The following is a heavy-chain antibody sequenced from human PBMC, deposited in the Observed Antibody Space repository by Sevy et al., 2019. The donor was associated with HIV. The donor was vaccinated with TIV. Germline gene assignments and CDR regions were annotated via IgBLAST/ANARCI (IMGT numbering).Heavy chain of an antibody. D-gene: IGHD6-6*01. CDR3: AKDGTGFVAAPYNWFDP. J-gene: IGHJ5*02. CDR1: GFTFSSYG. Sequence: GGSLRLSCAASGFTFSSYGMHWVRQAPGKGLEWVAFIQYDGSNKYYADSVKGRFTVSRDSSKNTLYLQLNSLRGDDSAVYYCAKDGTGFVAAPYNWFDPWGLGTLVTVSS. V-gene: IGHV3-30*02. CDR2: IQYDGSNK.